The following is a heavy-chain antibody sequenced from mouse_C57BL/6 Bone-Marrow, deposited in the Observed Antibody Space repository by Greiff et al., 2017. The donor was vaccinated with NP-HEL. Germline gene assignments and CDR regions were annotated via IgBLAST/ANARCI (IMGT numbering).Heavy chain of an antibody. CDR1: GFNIKDDY. Sequence: VQLQQSGAELVRPGASVKLSCTASGFNIKDDYMHWVKQRPEQGLEWIGWIDPENGDTEYASKFQGKATITADTSSNTAYLQLSRLTSEDTAVFYPCLRRNILFYYYAVEYWSQRISVPVSS. CDR2: IDPENGDT. D-gene: IGHD5-2*01. V-gene: IGHV14-4*01. CDR3: CLRRNILFYYYAVEY. J-gene: IGHJ4*01.